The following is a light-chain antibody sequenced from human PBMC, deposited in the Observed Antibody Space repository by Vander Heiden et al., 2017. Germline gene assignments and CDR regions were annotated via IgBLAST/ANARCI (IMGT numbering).Light chain of an antibody. J-gene: IGLJ2*01. Sequence: SSELTQPPSVSVSPGQTASIPCSGDKLGDKYACWYQQKPGQSPVLVIYQESKRPSGIPERFSGSNSGNTATLTISGTQAMDEADYYCQAWDSSTVVFGGGTKLTVL. CDR2: QES. CDR3: QAWDSSTVV. V-gene: IGLV3-1*01. CDR1: KLGDKY.